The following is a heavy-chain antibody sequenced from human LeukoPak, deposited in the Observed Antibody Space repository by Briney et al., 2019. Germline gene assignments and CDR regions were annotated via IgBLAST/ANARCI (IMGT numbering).Heavy chain of an antibody. D-gene: IGHD5-24*01. V-gene: IGHV4-4*07. CDR1: GGSISSYY. CDR2: IYTSGST. CDR3: ARYNCVPGFYYYGMDV. J-gene: IGHJ6*02. Sequence: SETLSLTCTVSGGSISSYYWSWIRQPAGKGLEWIGRIYTSGSTNYNPSLKSRVTMSVDTSKNQFSLKLSSVTAADTAVYYCARYNCVPGFYYYGMDVWGQGTTVTVSS.